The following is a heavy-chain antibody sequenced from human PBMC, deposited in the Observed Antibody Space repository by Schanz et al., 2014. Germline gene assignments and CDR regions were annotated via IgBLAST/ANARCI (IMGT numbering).Heavy chain of an antibody. CDR3: ATGRAASNFGSEYFLY. D-gene: IGHD6-13*01. J-gene: IGHJ1*01. CDR2: MSWNAGSL. CDR1: GFRFDDYA. V-gene: IGHV3-9*01. Sequence: VQLVESGGGLVQPGGSVRLSCGASGFRFDDYAMHWVRQAPGKGLEWVSGMSWNAGSLGYGDSVKGRFTISRDNAKNSLYLQMNSLRAEDTAVYYCATGRAASNFGSEYFLYWGQGTLVTVSS.